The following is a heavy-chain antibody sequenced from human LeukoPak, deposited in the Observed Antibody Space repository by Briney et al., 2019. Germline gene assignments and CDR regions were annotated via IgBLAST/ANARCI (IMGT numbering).Heavy chain of an antibody. CDR1: GFTFTNYN. CDR2: INPSGGSA. CDR3: AREPYSGSPSDY. J-gene: IGHJ4*02. Sequence: ASVKVSCKASGFTFTNYNMHWVRQAPGQGLEWMGIINPSGGSANYAQNFQARVTMTRDTSTSTVYMELSSLRSEDTAVYYCAREPYSGSPSDYWGQGTLVTVSS. V-gene: IGHV1-46*01. D-gene: IGHD1-26*01.